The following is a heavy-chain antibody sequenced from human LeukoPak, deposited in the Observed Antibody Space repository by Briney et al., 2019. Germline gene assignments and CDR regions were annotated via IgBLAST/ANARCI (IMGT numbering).Heavy chain of an antibody. V-gene: IGHV4-59*01. J-gene: IGHJ6*03. CDR3: ARTTEGYAGGPGYSYYYYMDV. CDR2: IHYSGST. CDR1: GGSINSYY. D-gene: IGHD5-12*01. Sequence: SETLSLTCTVSGGSINSYYWSWIRQPPGKGLQWIGCIHYSGSTNYNPSLKSRVTISVDTSKNQVSLKLRSVTAADTAVYYCARTTEGYAGGPGYSYYYYMDVWGKGTTVTISS.